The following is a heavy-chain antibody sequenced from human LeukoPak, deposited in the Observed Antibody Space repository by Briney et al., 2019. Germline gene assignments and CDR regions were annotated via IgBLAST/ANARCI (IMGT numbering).Heavy chain of an antibody. V-gene: IGHV4-39*07. D-gene: IGHD3-3*01. CDR1: GGSISSSSYY. J-gene: IGHJ6*03. CDR2: IYYSGST. CDR3: ARGVNVLRFLEWFPKNYYYMDV. Sequence: SETLSLTCTVSGGSISSSSYYWGWIRQPPGKGLEWIGSIYYSGSTYYNPSLKSRVTISVDTSKNQFSLKLSSVTAADTAVYYCARGVNVLRFLEWFPKNYYYMDVWGKGTTVTVSS.